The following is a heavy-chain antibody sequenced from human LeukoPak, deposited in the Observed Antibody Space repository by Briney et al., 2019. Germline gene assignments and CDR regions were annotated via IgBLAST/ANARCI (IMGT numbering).Heavy chain of an antibody. V-gene: IGHV4-59*01. CDR1: SGSISYFY. CDR3: ATYTNRLHY. CDR2: IHYTGST. Sequence: SETLSLTCTVSSGSISYFYWNWIRQPPGTGLEGIGYIHYTGSTNYNPSLKSRVTISVDTSKNQFSLRLSSVTAADTAVYYCATYTNRLHYWRQGTLVTVSS. J-gene: IGHJ4*02. D-gene: IGHD2-8*01.